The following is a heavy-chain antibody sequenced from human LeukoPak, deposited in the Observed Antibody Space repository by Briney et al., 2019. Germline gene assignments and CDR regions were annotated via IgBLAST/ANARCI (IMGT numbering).Heavy chain of an antibody. CDR1: GGSISDYY. Sequence: PSETLSLTCTVSGGSISDYYWSWVRQPPGKGLEWLGYIYTSGSTNYNPSLKSRVTISADTSKNQFSLKLSSVTAADTVVYYRARHRSPTSSSFFDSWGQGTLVSVSS. V-gene: IGHV4-4*09. D-gene: IGHD6-6*01. J-gene: IGHJ5*01. CDR3: ARHRSPTSSSFFDS. CDR2: IYTSGST.